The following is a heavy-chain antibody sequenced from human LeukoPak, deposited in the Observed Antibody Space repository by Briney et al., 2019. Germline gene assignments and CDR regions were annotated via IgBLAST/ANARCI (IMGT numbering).Heavy chain of an antibody. V-gene: IGHV4-39*01. CDR3: AAQGGFDS. Sequence: SSETLSLTCTVSGGSIDSTNYYWGWIRQPPGKGLEWIGSIYYSGSTYYNPSLRSRVTISVDTSKNQFSLKLTSVTAADTAVYYCAAQGGFDSWGQGTLVTVSS. CDR1: GGSIDSTNYY. J-gene: IGHJ4*02. CDR2: IYYSGST.